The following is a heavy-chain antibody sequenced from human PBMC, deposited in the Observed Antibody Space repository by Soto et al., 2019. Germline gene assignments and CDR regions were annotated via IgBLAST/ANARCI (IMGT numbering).Heavy chain of an antibody. D-gene: IGHD3-10*01. CDR3: AKDYVYYGSGSYSTTIYYYYGMDV. J-gene: IGHJ6*02. CDR1: GFTFSSYG. V-gene: IGHV3-33*06. CDR2: IWYDGSNK. Sequence: PGGSLRLSCAASGFTFSSYGMHWVRQAPGKGLEWVAVIWYDGSNKYYADSVKGRFTISRDNSKNTLYLQMNSLRAEDTAVYYCAKDYVYYGSGSYSTTIYYYYGMDVWGQGTTVTVSS.